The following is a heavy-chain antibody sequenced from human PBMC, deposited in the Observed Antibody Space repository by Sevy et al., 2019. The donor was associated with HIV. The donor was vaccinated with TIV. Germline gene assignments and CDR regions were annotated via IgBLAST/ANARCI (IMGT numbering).Heavy chain of an antibody. CDR2: ISAYNGNT. CDR3: VRGVGYCSSTSCYTFDY. D-gene: IGHD2-2*02. V-gene: IGHV1-18*01. Sequence: ASVKLSCKASGYTFTSYGISWVRQAPGQGLEWMGWISAYNGNTNYAQKLQGRVTMTTDTSTSTAYMELRSLRSDDTAVYYCVRGVGYCSSTSCYTFDYWGQGTLVTVSS. J-gene: IGHJ4*02. CDR1: GYTFTSYG.